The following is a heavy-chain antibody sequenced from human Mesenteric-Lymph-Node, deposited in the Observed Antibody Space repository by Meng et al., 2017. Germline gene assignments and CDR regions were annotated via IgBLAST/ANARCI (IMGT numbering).Heavy chain of an antibody. J-gene: IGHJ3*02. CDR3: ARVSVITPYDAFDI. CDR2: INPNSGGT. CDR1: GYTFTSYG. V-gene: IGHV1-2*02. Sequence: ASVKVSCKASGYTFTSYGISWVRQAPGQGLEWMGWINPNSGGTNYAQKFQGRVTMTRDTSISTAYMELSRLRSDDTAVYYCARVSVITPYDAFDIWGQGTMVTVSS. D-gene: IGHD3-22*01.